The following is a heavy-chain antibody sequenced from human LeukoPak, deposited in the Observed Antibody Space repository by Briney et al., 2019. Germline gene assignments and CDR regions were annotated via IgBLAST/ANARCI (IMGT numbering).Heavy chain of an antibody. D-gene: IGHD2-2*01. CDR3: ASNAAGGIVVVPTAFDY. V-gene: IGHV4-31*03. J-gene: IGHJ4*02. CDR1: GGSISSYY. CDR2: IYYSGST. Sequence: SETLSLTCTVSGGSISSYYWSWIRQHPGKGLEWIGYIYYSGSTYYNPSLKSRVTISVDTSKNQFSLKLSSVTAADTAVYYCASNAAGGIVVVPTAFDYWGQGTLVTVSS.